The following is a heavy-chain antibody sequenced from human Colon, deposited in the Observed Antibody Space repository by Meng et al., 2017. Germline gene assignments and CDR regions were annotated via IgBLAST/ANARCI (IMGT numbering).Heavy chain of an antibody. Sequence: QVQLQESGPGLVKPSGTLSLTCDVSGDSVSSYNWWTWVRQPPGKGLEWLGEIFHSGTSNYNPSLKSRVTISVDKSKNQFSLRLSSVTAADTAVYYCARRNSNNWFDPWGQGILVTVSS. CDR2: IFHSGTS. CDR3: ARRNSNNWFDP. CDR1: GDSVSSYNW. J-gene: IGHJ5*02. D-gene: IGHD2/OR15-2a*01. V-gene: IGHV4-4*02.